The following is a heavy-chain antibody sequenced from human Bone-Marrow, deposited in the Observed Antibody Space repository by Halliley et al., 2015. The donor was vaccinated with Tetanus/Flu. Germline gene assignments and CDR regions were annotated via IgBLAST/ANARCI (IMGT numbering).Heavy chain of an antibody. CDR1: GFIFSNYG. V-gene: IGHV3-30*18. Sequence: SLRLSCEASGFIFSNYGMHWVRQAPDRGLEWVAAISFDGSDNNYADSVKGRFTISRDNSKNTLFLQMNSLRPEDTAMYYCAKDRGGSQYWYFDLWGRGTLVSVSS. CDR3: AKDRGGSQYWYFDL. CDR2: ISFDGSDN. D-gene: IGHD1-26*01. J-gene: IGHJ2*01.